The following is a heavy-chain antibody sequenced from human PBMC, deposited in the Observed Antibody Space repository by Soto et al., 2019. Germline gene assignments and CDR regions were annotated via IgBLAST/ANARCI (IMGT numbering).Heavy chain of an antibody. CDR3: ARSKKAAAGHDAFDI. D-gene: IGHD6-13*01. Sequence: GESLKISCKGSGYSFTSYWIGWVRQMPGKGLEWMGIIYPGDSDTRYSPSFQGQVTISADKSISTAYLQWSSLKASDTAMYYCARSKKAAAGHDAFDIWGQGTMVTVSS. CDR2: IYPGDSDT. V-gene: IGHV5-51*01. CDR1: GYSFTSYW. J-gene: IGHJ3*02.